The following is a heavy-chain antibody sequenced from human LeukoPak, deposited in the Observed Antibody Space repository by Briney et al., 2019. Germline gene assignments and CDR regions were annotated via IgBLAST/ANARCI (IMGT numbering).Heavy chain of an antibody. CDR3: AKVRAYRSRWTLGYFDY. J-gene: IGHJ4*02. CDR2: ISGSGGST. D-gene: IGHD6-13*01. Sequence: GGSLRLSCEASGFTFSSYAMSWAREAPGKGLEWVSGISGSGGSTYYADSVRGRFTISRDNSKNTLYLQMDSLRAEDTAVYYCAKVRAYRSRWTLGYFDYWGQGTLVTVSS. CDR1: GFTFSSYA. V-gene: IGHV3-23*01.